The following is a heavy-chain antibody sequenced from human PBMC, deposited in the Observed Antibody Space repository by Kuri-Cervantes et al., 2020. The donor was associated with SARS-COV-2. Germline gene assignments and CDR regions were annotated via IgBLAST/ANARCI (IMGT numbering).Heavy chain of an antibody. V-gene: IGHV4-34*01. CDR2: INRSGST. Sequence: SETLSLTCAVYGGSFSGYYWSWIRQPPGKGLEWIGEINRSGSTNYNPSLKSRVTISVDTSKNQFSLKLSSVTAADTAVYHCARGKWLSAYYYYYYGMDVWGQGTTVTVSS. D-gene: IGHD3-22*01. CDR3: ARGKWLSAYYYYYYGMDV. CDR1: GGSFSGYY. J-gene: IGHJ6*02.